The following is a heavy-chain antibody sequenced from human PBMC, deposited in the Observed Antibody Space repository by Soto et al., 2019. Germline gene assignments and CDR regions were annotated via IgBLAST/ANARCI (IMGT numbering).Heavy chain of an antibody. CDR2: IIPNFGTT. V-gene: IGHV1-69*01. D-gene: IGHD5-12*01. Sequence: QVQLVQSGAEVKKPGSSVKVSCKASGGSFSNFVISWVRQAPGQGLEWMGGIIPNFGTTNYAQKFQGKVTSTADETTRTAYLELSGLTSEDTSVYYCSRDVGGEATISYWGQGTLVTVSS. J-gene: IGHJ4*02. CDR3: SRDVGGEATISY. CDR1: GGSFSNFV.